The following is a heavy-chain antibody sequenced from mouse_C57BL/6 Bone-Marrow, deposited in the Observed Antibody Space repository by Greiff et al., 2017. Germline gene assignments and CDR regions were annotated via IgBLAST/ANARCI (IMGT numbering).Heavy chain of an antibody. J-gene: IGHJ3*01. CDR1: GFTFSSYG. V-gene: IGHV5-6*01. Sequence: EVQGVESGGDLVKPGGSLKLSCAASGFTFSSYGMSWVRQTPDKRLEWVATISSGGSYTYYPASVKGRFTISRDNAKNTLYLQMSSLKSEDTAMYYCARHDGYYRVGAYWGQGTLVTVSA. CDR2: ISSGGSYT. D-gene: IGHD2-3*01. CDR3: ARHDGYYRVGAY.